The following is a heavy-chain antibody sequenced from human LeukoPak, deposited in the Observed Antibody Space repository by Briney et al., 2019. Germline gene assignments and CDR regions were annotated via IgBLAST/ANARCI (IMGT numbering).Heavy chain of an antibody. Sequence: SGNVSCKASGYTFTAYSMHWVRQAHGHGREWMGWINPNSGGTNYAQKVQGRVTMTRDTSITTAYMELRRLRSDDTAVYYCAGDLDYYGSGSFFNIWGQGTMVTVSS. CDR3: AGDLDYYGSGSFFNI. CDR1: GYTFTAYS. V-gene: IGHV1-2*02. D-gene: IGHD3-10*01. CDR2: INPNSGGT. J-gene: IGHJ3*02.